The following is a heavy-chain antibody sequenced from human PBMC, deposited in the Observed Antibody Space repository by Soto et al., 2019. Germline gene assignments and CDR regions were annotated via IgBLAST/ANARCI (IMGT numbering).Heavy chain of an antibody. Sequence: PGGSLRLSCAASGFTFSGYAMSWVRQAPGKGLEWVSGISGSGESTSYADSVKGRFTISRDNSKNTLYLQMNSLRAEDTAVYYCARDYSSSFYGLDVWGQGTTVTVSS. J-gene: IGHJ6*02. D-gene: IGHD6-6*01. V-gene: IGHV3-23*01. CDR3: ARDYSSSFYGLDV. CDR1: GFTFSGYA. CDR2: ISGSGEST.